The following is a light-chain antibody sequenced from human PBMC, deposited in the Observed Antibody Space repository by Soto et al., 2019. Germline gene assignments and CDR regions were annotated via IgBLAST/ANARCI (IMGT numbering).Light chain of an antibody. CDR2: FAS. V-gene: IGKV3-20*01. CDR3: LHYFTAPHT. CDR1: QSITSSQ. J-gene: IGKJ2*01. Sequence: EIVLTQSPGTLSLSPGERATLSCRASQSITSSQLAWYQEKPGQAPRLPIYFASTRATGIPDRFSGSGSGTDFTLTISRLEPEDFAVYYCLHYFTAPHTFGQGTKLEI.